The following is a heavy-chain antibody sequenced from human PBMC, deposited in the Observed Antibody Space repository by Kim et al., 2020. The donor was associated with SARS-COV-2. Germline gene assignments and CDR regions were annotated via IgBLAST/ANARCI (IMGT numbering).Heavy chain of an antibody. D-gene: IGHD6-13*01. CDR1: GGTFSSYA. CDR2: IIPIFGTA. Sequence: SVKVSCKASGGTFSSYAISWVRQAPGQGLEWMGGIIPIFGTANYAQKFQGRVTITADESTSTAYMELSSLRSEDTAVYYCARDSGIAAAPDYWGQGTLVTVSS. V-gene: IGHV1-69*13. CDR3: ARDSGIAAAPDY. J-gene: IGHJ4*02.